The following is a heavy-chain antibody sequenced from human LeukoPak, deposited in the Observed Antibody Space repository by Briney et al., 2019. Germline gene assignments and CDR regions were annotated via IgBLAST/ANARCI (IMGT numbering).Heavy chain of an antibody. Sequence: SETLSLTCTVSGGSLSSYYWSWIRQPPGKGLEWIGYIYYSGSTNYNPSLKSRVTISVDTSKNQFSLKLSSVTAADTAVYYCARANVGYSGYYLDYWGQGTLVTVSS. D-gene: IGHD5-12*01. CDR1: GGSLSSYY. CDR2: IYYSGST. CDR3: ARANVGYSGYYLDY. J-gene: IGHJ4*02. V-gene: IGHV4-59*01.